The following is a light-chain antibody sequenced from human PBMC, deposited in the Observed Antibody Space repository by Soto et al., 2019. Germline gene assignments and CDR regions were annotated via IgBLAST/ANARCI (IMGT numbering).Light chain of an antibody. CDR2: GTS. J-gene: IGKJ1*01. V-gene: IGKV3-20*01. CDR3: QQYDSSSWT. CDR1: QSVSSSY. Sequence: EIVLTQSPGTLSLSPGERATLSCRASQSVSSSYLAWYQQKPGQAPRLLIYGTSSRATAIPDRFSGSGSGTDFTLTISRLEPEDFAVYYCQQYDSSSWTCGQGTKVDIK.